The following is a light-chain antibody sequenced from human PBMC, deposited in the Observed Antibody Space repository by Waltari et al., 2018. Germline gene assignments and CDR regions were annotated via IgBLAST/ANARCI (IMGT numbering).Light chain of an antibody. CDR2: AAS. CDR1: QSISKY. Sequence: DIQLTQSPSFLSASVGDRVTVTCRASQSISKYLACYHQKPGRAPKILIYAASTCQSGAPSRFSGSGFGTEFTLTISSLQPADFATYFCQQVNSYPITFGQGTRLEIK. CDR3: QQVNSYPIT. J-gene: IGKJ5*01. V-gene: IGKV1-9*01.